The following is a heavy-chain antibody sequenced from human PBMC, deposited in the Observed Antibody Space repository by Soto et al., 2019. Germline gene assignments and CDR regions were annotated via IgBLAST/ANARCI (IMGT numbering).Heavy chain of an antibody. D-gene: IGHD3-3*01. CDR3: ARVQGAYDFWIRKGYLYYTDV. Sequence: EMQLVESGGGLVQPGGSLRLSCAASGFTFSNYWMSWVRQAPGKGLEWVASSKQEGSEKDYVDSGRGRFTISRDNDKKSMDLQMNSLGAEAPAVYYCARVQGAYDFWIRKGYLYYTDVWGKGTTVTVSS. CDR2: SKQEGSEK. J-gene: IGHJ6*03. V-gene: IGHV3-7*04. CDR1: GFTFSNYW.